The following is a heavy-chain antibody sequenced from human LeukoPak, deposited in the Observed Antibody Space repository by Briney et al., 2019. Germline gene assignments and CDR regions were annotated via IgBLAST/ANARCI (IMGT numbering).Heavy chain of an antibody. D-gene: IGHD2-2*02. CDR3: ARDRRDWAYCSSTSCYIQQLVHFPLDY. CDR1: GFTFSSYS. CDR2: ISSSSSYI. J-gene: IGHJ4*02. V-gene: IGHV3-21*01. Sequence: PGGSLRLSYAASGFTFSSYSMNWVRQAPGKGLEWVSSISSSSSYIYYADSVKGRFTISRDNAKNSLYLQMNSLRAEDTAVYYCARDRRDWAYCSSTSCYIQQLVHFPLDYWGQGTLVTVSS.